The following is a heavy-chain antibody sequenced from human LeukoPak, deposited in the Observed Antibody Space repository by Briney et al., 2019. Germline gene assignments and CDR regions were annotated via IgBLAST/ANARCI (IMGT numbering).Heavy chain of an antibody. D-gene: IGHD3-10*01. CDR3: ARSRDYYGSGSFDY. V-gene: IGHV3-20*04. J-gene: IGHJ4*02. Sequence: GGSLRLSCAASGFTFDDYGMSWVRQAPGKGLEWLSGINWNGGSTGYADSVKGRFTISRDNAKNSLYLQMNSLRAEDTALYYCARSRDYYGSGSFDYWGQGTLVTVSS. CDR1: GFTFDDYG. CDR2: INWNGGST.